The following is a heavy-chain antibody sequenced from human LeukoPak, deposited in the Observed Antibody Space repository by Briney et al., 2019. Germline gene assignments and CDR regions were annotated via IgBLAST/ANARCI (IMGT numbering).Heavy chain of an antibody. CDR1: GGSISSGGYY. Sequence: SQTLSLTCTVSGGSISSGGYYWSWIRQHPGKGLEWIGYIYYSGSTYYNPSLKSRVTISVDTSKNQFSLKLSSVTAADTAVYYCARAPVEGNWVDPWGQGTLVTVSS. CDR2: IYYSGST. J-gene: IGHJ5*02. V-gene: IGHV4-31*03. CDR3: ARAPVEGNWVDP.